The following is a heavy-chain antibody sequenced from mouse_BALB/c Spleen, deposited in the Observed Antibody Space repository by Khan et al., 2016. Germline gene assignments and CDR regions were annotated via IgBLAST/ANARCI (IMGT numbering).Heavy chain of an antibody. J-gene: IGHJ3*01. CDR2: ISNGGGST. D-gene: IGHD2-5*01. CDR1: GFTFSDYY. Sequence: EVELVASGGGLVQPGGSLKLSCSTSGFTFSDYYMYWVRQTPEKRLEWVAYISNGGGSTYYPDTVKGRFSITRDNAKTTLYLQMSRLKSEDTAMYFCARSNPWFVYWGQGTLVTVSA. CDR3: ARSNPWFVY. V-gene: IGHV5-12*02.